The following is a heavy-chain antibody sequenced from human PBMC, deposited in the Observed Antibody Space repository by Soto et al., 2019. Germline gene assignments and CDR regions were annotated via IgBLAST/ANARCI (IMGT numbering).Heavy chain of an antibody. CDR2: INAGKGDT. V-gene: IGHV1-3*01. CDR3: ARDQWEIRGFDF. D-gene: IGHD1-26*01. Sequence: ASVKVSCKASGYTFISYNMQWVRQAPGQRPEWMGWINAGKGDTKYSQKFQGRVTITRDTTATTVYMELSSLTSEDTAVYYCARDQWEIRGFDFWGQGNLVTVAS. CDR1: GYTFISYN. J-gene: IGHJ4*02.